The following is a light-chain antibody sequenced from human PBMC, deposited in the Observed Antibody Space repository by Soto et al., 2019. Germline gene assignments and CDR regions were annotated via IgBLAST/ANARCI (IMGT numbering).Light chain of an antibody. CDR2: DVT. J-gene: IGLJ1*01. CDR3: YSYAGSYTFYV. CDR1: SSDVGGYNY. V-gene: IGLV2-11*01. Sequence: QSVLTQPPSVSVSPGQSVTISCTGTSSDVGGYNYVSWYQQHPGKAPKLMIYDVTKRPSGVPDRFSGSKSGNTASLTISGLQAEDEADYYCYSYAGSYTFYVFGTGTKVTVL.